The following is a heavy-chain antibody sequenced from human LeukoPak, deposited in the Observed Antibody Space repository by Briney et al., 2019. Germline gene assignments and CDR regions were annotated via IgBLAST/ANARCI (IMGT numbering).Heavy chain of an antibody. CDR3: AREGNTFDVFDI. CDR1: GGSVSSGSYY. J-gene: IGHJ3*02. Sequence: PSETLSLTCTVSGGSVSSGSYYWSWIRQPPGKGLEWIGYIYYSGSTNYNPSLKSRVTISVDTSKNQFSLKLSSVTAADTAVYYCAREGNTFDVFDIWGQGTMVTVSS. V-gene: IGHV4-61*01. CDR2: IYYSGST. D-gene: IGHD4-23*01.